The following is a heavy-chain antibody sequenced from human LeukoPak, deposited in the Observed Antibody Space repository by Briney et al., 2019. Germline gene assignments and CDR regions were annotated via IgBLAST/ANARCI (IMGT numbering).Heavy chain of an antibody. Sequence: SETLSLTCAVYGGSFSGYYWSWLRQPPGKGLEWIGEINHSGSTNYNPSLKSRVTISVDTSKNQFSLKLSSVTAADTAVYYCARASDGYPYYYGMDVWGQGTTVTVSS. CDR1: GGSFSGYY. J-gene: IGHJ6*02. CDR2: INHSGST. CDR3: ARASDGYPYYYGMDV. V-gene: IGHV4-34*01. D-gene: IGHD5-18*01.